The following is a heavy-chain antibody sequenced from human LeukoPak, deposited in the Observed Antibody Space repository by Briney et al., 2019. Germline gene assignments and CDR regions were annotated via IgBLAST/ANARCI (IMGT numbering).Heavy chain of an antibody. V-gene: IGHV4-34*01. CDR1: GGSFSGYY. J-gene: IGHJ5*02. D-gene: IGHD3-10*01. CDR3: ARVPVRITMVRGVISGGLSGWFDP. Sequence: SETLSLTCAVYGGSFSGYYWSWIRQPPGKGLEWIGEINHSGSTNYNPSLKSRVTISVDTSKNQFSLKLSSVTAADTAVYYCARVPVRITMVRGVISGGLSGWFDPWGQGIVVTVSS. CDR2: INHSGST.